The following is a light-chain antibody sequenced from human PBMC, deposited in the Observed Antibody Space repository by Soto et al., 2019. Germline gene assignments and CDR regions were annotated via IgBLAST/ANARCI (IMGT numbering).Light chain of an antibody. Sequence: EIVMTLSPATRSVSPEERATLSCKASQSVSSNLAWYQQKPGQAPRLLISGASTRATGIPARFSGSRSGTEFTLTISSLQSEDFAVYYCQQYNNWPPTFGQGTKV. CDR3: QQYNNWPPT. J-gene: IGKJ1*01. CDR1: QSVSSN. CDR2: GAS. V-gene: IGKV3-15*01.